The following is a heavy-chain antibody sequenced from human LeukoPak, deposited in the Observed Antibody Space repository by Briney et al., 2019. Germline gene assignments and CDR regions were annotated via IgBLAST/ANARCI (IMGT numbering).Heavy chain of an antibody. J-gene: IGHJ3*02. Sequence: PGGSLRLSCAASGFTFSSYAMSWVRQAPGKGLEWVSSISSSSSYIYYADSVKGRFTISRDNAKNSLYLQMNSLRAGDTAVYYCARETRSGGVIWGQGTMVTVSS. CDR2: ISSSSSYI. D-gene: IGHD3-10*01. CDR3: ARETRSGGVI. V-gene: IGHV3-21*01. CDR1: GFTFSSYA.